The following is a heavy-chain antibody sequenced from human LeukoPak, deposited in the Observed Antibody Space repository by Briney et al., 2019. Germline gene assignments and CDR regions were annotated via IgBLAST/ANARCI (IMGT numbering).Heavy chain of an antibody. D-gene: IGHD3-10*01. CDR1: GLTFRNYG. Sequence: PGGSLRLSCAASGAASGLTFRNYGMHWVRQAPGKGLEWVAFIENDGSQESFADSVKGRVTISRDNWASTLYLQLESLRIEDTAVYYCATGRGAPRYQYFDNWGQGTMVTVSS. CDR3: ATGRGAPRYQYFDN. J-gene: IGHJ4*02. CDR2: IENDGSQE. V-gene: IGHV3-30*02.